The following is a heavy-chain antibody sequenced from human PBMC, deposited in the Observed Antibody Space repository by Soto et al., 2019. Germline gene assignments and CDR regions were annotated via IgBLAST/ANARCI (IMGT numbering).Heavy chain of an antibody. CDR3: ARGESTVTNLYYYYGMDV. D-gene: IGHD4-4*01. J-gene: IGHJ6*02. CDR2: IYYSGST. Sequence: SETLSLTCTVSGGPISSGGYYWSWIRQHPGKGLEWIGYIYYSGSTYYNPSLKSRVTISVDTSKNQFSLKLSSVTAADTAVYYCARGESTVTNLYYYYGMDVWGQGTTVTVSS. V-gene: IGHV4-31*03. CDR1: GGPISSGGYY.